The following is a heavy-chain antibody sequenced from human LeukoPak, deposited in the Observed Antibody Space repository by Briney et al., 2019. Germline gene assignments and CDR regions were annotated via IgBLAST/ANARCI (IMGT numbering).Heavy chain of an antibody. CDR1: RFTFSSYG. CDR2: IRHDGSYQ. Sequence: GGSLRLSSAASRFTFSSYGMHWVRQTPGKGREWVAFIRHDGSYQQYADSVKGRFTVSRDNSKDTVYLQMNSLRTEDTAVYYCAKDRDSSDYPRDFDYWGQGTLVTVSS. D-gene: IGHD6-19*01. V-gene: IGHV3-30*02. J-gene: IGHJ4*02. CDR3: AKDRDSSDYPRDFDY.